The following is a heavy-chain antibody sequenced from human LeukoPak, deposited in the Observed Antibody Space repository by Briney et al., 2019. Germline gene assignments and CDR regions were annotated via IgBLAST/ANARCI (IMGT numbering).Heavy chain of an antibody. D-gene: IGHD5-24*01. CDR3: AGGVPKSDGYSTFEY. J-gene: IGHJ4*02. Sequence: GGSLRLSCAASGFTFSLYSMSWVRQAPGKGLEGVSSMSRGGTYIYYADSVKGRYTLSRDNAKNSLYLQMNNLSADDTAVYYGAGGVPKSDGYSTFEYWGQGTLVNVSS. CDR2: MSRGGTYI. CDR1: GFTFSLYS. V-gene: IGHV3-21*01.